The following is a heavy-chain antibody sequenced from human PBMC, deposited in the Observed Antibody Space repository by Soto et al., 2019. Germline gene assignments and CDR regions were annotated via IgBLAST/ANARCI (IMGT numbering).Heavy chain of an antibody. CDR2: INSNGEST. V-gene: IGHV3-23*01. D-gene: IGHD4-17*01. Sequence: VGSLRLSCAASGFMFSTYVMNWVRQARGKGLEWVSAINSNGESTYYADSVRGRFSISRDNSINTLYLQMRSLRPDDTAVYYCAHPRGYGVFDAVDIWGQGTMVTVSS. J-gene: IGHJ3*02. CDR1: GFMFSTYV. CDR3: AHPRGYGVFDAVDI.